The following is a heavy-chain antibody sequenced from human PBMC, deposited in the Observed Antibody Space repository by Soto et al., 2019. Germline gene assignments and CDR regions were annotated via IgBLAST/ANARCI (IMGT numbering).Heavy chain of an antibody. V-gene: IGHV1-2*04. CDR3: ARGGVMYYEFRSRDGGFVY. Sequence: GASVKVSCKASGYTFTGYYMHWVRQAPGQGLEWMGWINPNSGGTNYAQKFQGWLTMTRDTSISTAYMELSRLRSDDTAVYYCARGGVMYYEFRSRDGGFVYRGQGPLVTV. CDR2: INPNSGGT. CDR1: GYTFTGYY. J-gene: IGHJ4*02. D-gene: IGHD3-3*01.